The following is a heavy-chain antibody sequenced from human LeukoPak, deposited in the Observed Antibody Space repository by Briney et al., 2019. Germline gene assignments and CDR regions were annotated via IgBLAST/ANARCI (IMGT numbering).Heavy chain of an antibody. J-gene: IGHJ6*03. CDR2: INSDVSTT. D-gene: IGHD3-9*01. CDR3: ASSLVGALDPNYMDA. CDR1: GFIFSNYW. Sequence: GGSLRLSCAASGFIFSNYWMHWVRQAPGKGLVWVSRINSDVSTTTYVDSVKGRFTISRDNAKNTLYLQMNSLRADDTAVYYCASSLVGALDPNYMDAWGKGTTVTVSS. V-gene: IGHV3-74*03.